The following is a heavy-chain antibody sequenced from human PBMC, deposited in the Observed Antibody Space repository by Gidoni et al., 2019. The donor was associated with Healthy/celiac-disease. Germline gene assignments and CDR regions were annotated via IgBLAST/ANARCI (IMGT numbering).Heavy chain of an antibody. CDR2: IDWDDDK. V-gene: IGHV2-70*15. J-gene: IGHJ4*02. CDR3: ARHIEYYDILTGHDYFDY. D-gene: IGHD3-9*01. Sequence: QVTLRESGPELVKPTQTLTLTCTCSGFSLSTSGMGVSWIRQPPGKALEWLARIDWDDDKYYSTSLKTRLTISKDTSKNQVVLTMTNMDPVDTATYYCARHIEYYDILTGHDYFDYRGQGTLVTVSS. CDR1: GFSLSTSGMG.